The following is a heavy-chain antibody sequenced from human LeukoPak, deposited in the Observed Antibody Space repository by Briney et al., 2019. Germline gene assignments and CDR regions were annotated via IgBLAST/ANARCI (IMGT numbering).Heavy chain of an antibody. D-gene: IGHD1-26*01. CDR1: GYTFSIYW. CDR3: TRENSGSLSLEY. J-gene: IGHJ4*02. CDR2: IKQDGSET. V-gene: IGHV3-7*01. Sequence: GGSLRLSCAASGYTFSIYWMNWVRQAPGKGLEWVASIKQDGSETYYMESVQGRFTISRDNDMNFLYWQLSSLRAEDTAVYYCTRENSGSLSLEYWGQGTLVTVSS.